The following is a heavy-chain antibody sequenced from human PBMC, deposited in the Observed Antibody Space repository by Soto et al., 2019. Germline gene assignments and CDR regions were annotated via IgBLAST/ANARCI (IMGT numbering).Heavy chain of an antibody. D-gene: IGHD4-17*01. CDR1: GFTFSSYA. V-gene: IGHV3-23*01. Sequence: EVQLLESGGGLVQPGGSLRLSCAASGFTFSSYAMSWVRQAPGKGLEWVSAISGSGGSTYYADSVKGRFTISRDNSKNTLYLQMNSLRAEDTAVYYCAKHGRYGDADVHAFDIWGQGTMVTVSS. CDR3: AKHGRYGDADVHAFDI. J-gene: IGHJ3*02. CDR2: ISGSGGST.